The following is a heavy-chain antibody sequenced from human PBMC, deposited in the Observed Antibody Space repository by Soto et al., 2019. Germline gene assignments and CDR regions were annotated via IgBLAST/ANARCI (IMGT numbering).Heavy chain of an antibody. CDR3: AVGYIVVVPAAKLRSFDY. V-gene: IGHV2-5*01. D-gene: IGHD2-2*01. J-gene: IGHJ4*02. CDR2: IYWNDDK. CDR1: GFSLSTSGVG. Sequence: GSGPTLVNPTQTLTLTCTFSGFSLSTSGVGVGWIRQPPGKALEWLALIYWNDDKRYSPSLKSRLTITKDTSKNQVVLTMTNMDPVGTATYYCAVGYIVVVPAAKLRSFDYWGQGTLVTVSS.